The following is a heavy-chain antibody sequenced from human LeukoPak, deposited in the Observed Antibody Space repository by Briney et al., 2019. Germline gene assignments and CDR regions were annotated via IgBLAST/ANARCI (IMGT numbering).Heavy chain of an antibody. CDR3: AKLWFGELLSPFDDAFDI. J-gene: IGHJ3*02. D-gene: IGHD3-10*01. Sequence: PSQTLSLTCTVSGGSISSGGYYWSWIRQHPGKGLEWIGYICYSGSTYYNPSLKSRVTISVDTSKNQFYLKLSSVTDADTSVYYCAKLWFGELLSPFDDAFDIWGQGTMVTVSS. V-gene: IGHV4-31*03. CDR1: GGSISSGGYY. CDR2: ICYSGST.